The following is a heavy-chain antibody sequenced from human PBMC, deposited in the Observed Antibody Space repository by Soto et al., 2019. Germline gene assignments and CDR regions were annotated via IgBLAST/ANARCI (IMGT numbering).Heavy chain of an antibody. J-gene: IGHJ6*03. D-gene: IGHD2-21*01. CDR2: IIPILGIA. CDR1: GGTFSSYT. V-gene: IGHV1-69*08. Sequence: QVQLVQSGAEVKKPGSSVKVSCKASGGTFSSYTISWVRQAPGQGLEWMGRIIPILGIANYAQKFQGRVTITADKATSNAYMGLSTLRSEDPAVYYCPREVYSPPDYMAVWDKGTAVT. CDR3: PREVYSPPDYMAV.